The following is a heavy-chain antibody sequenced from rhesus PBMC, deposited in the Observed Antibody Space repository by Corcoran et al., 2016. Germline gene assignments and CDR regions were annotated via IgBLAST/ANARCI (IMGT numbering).Heavy chain of an antibody. CDR3: ARDHGQLGYYFDY. V-gene: IGHV4-169*02. CDR1: GGSISSSY. CDR2: IYGSGSST. D-gene: IGHD6-25*01. J-gene: IGHJ4*01. Sequence: QLQLQESGPGLVKPSETLSVTCAVSGGSISSSYWSWIRQAPGKGLEWIGYIYGSGSSTNYNPSLKIRVTLSVYTSKNQLSLKLSSVTTADTAVYYCARDHGQLGYYFDYWGQGVLVTVSS.